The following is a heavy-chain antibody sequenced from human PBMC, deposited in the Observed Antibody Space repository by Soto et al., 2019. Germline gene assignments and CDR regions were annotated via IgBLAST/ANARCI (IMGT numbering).Heavy chain of an antibody. CDR3: ARGRVEGYYYYYGMDV. J-gene: IGHJ6*02. CDR1: GGSISSYY. Sequence: SETLSLTCTVSGGSISSYYWSWIRQPPGKGLEWIGYIYYSGSTNYNPSLKSRVTISVDTSKNQFSLKLSSVTAADTAVYYCARGRVEGYYYYYGMDVWGQGTTVTVSS. V-gene: IGHV4-59*01. CDR2: IYYSGST. D-gene: IGHD3-3*01.